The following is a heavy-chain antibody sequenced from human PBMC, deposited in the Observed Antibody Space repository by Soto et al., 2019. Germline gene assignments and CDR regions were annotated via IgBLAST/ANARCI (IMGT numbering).Heavy chain of an antibody. J-gene: IGHJ4*02. CDR3: ARDRGKRDGYNFDY. V-gene: IGHV3-30-3*01. CDR2: ISYDGSNK. D-gene: IGHD5-12*01. CDR1: GFTFSSYA. Sequence: GGSLRLSCAASGFTFSSYAMHWVRQAPGKGLEWVAVISYDGSNKYYADSVKGRFTISRDNSKNTLYLQMNSLRAEDTAVYYCARDRGKRDGYNFDYWGQGTLVTVSS.